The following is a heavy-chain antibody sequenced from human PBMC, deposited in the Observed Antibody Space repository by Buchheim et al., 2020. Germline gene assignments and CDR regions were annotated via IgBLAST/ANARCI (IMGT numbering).Heavy chain of an antibody. D-gene: IGHD2-8*01. J-gene: IGHJ4*02. V-gene: IGHV3-30*03. CDR3: IVLMVYASFDY. CDR2: ISYDGSNK. CDR1: GFTFSSYG. Sequence: QVQLVESGGGVVQPGRSLRLSCAASGFTFSSYGMHWVRQAPGKGLEWVAVISYDGSNKYYADSVKGRFTISRDNSKKTLDLQMNSLRAEDTAVYYCIVLMVYASFDYWGQGTL.